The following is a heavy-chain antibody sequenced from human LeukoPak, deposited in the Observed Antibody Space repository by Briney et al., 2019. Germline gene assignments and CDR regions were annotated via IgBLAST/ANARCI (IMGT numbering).Heavy chain of an antibody. V-gene: IGHV3-23*01. Sequence: GGSLRLSCAASGFTFSSYAMSGVRQAPGKGLEWVSAISGSGGSTYYADAVKGRFTISRDNSKNTLYLQMNSLRSEDTAVYYCAKEYYYYDSSGYYTSFDYWGQGTLVTVSS. D-gene: IGHD3-22*01. CDR2: ISGSGGST. J-gene: IGHJ4*02. CDR1: GFTFSSYA. CDR3: AKEYYYYDSSGYYTSFDY.